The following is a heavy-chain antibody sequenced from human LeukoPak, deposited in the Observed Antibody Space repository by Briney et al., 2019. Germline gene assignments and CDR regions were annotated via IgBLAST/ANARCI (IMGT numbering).Heavy chain of an antibody. CDR2: INHSGNT. CDR1: GGSFSGYY. V-gene: IGHV4-34*01. Sequence: PSETLSLTCAVYGGSFSGYYWSWIRQPPGKGLEWIGEINHSGNTNYNPSLKSRVTISVDTSKNQFSLKLSSVTAADTAVYHCASLRYYYDSSGSGPVDYWGQGTLVTVSS. J-gene: IGHJ4*02. D-gene: IGHD3-22*01. CDR3: ASLRYYYDSSGSGPVDY.